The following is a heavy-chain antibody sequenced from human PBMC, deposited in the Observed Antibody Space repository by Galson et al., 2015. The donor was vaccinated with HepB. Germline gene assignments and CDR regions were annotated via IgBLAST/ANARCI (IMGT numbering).Heavy chain of an antibody. CDR1: GFTFSSYS. J-gene: IGHJ5*02. V-gene: IGHV3-21*01. D-gene: IGHD6-13*01. Sequence: SLRLSCAASGFTFSSYSMNWVRQAPGKGLEWVSSISSSSSYIYYADSVKGRFTISRDNAKNSLYLQMNSLRAEDTAVYYCAREGYIAAAGTNWFDPWGQGTLVTVSS. CDR2: ISSSSSYI. CDR3: AREGYIAAAGTNWFDP.